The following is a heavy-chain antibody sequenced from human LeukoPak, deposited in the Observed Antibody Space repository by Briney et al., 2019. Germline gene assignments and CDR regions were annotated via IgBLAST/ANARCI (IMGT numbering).Heavy chain of an antibody. V-gene: IGHV3-23*01. CDR3: ARFPRLQYYFDY. CDR1: GFTFSSYA. D-gene: IGHD3-10*01. CDR2: ISGSGGST. Sequence: GGSLRLSCAASGFTFSSYAMHWVRQAPGKGLEWVSAISGSGGSTYYADSVKGRFTISRDNSKNTLYLQMNSLRAEDTAVYYCARFPRLQYYFDYWGQGTLVTVSS. J-gene: IGHJ4*02.